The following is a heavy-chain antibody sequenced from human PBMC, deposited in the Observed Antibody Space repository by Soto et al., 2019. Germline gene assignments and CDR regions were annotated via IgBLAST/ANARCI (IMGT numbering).Heavy chain of an antibody. CDR2: ISAYNGNT. Sequence: ASVKASCKASGYTFTSYGISWVRQAPGQGLEWMGWISAYNGNTNYAQKLQGRVTMTTDTSTSTAYMELRSLRSDDTAVYYCARDVSYSGSNLEFDPWGQGTLVTVSS. CDR1: GYTFTSYG. CDR3: ARDVSYSGSNLEFDP. V-gene: IGHV1-18*01. J-gene: IGHJ5*02. D-gene: IGHD1-26*01.